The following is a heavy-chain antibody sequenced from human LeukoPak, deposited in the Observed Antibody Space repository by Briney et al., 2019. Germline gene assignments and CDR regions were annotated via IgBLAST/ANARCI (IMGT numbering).Heavy chain of an antibody. CDR3: ARSMTTVTTIDY. D-gene: IGHD4-17*01. V-gene: IGHV3-11*06. CDR1: EFTFSDYY. J-gene: IGHJ4*02. CDR2: ISSSSSYT. Sequence: GGSLRLSCAASEFTFSDYYMSWIRQAPGKGLEWVSYISSSSSYTNYADSVKGRFTISRDNAKNSLYLQMNSLRAEDTAVYYCARSMTTVTTIDYWGQGTLVTVSS.